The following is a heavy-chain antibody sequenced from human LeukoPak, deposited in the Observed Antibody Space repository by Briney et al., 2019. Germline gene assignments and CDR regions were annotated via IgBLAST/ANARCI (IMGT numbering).Heavy chain of an antibody. D-gene: IGHD3-10*01. CDR3: ARDMGPSISMVRGVPFDY. Sequence: GGSLRLSRAASGFTVSSNYMSWVRQAPGKGLEWVSVIYSGGSTYYADSVKGRFTISRDNSKNTLYLQMNSLRAEDTAVYYCARDMGPSISMVRGVPFDYWGQGTLVTVSS. V-gene: IGHV3-66*01. CDR2: IYSGGST. CDR1: GFTVSSNY. J-gene: IGHJ4*02.